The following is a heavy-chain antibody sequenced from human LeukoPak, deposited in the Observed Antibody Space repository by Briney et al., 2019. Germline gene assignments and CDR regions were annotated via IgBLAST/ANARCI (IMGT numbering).Heavy chain of an antibody. CDR1: GYTFTGYY. V-gene: IGHV1-2*02. J-gene: IGHJ4*02. Sequence: ASVKVSCKASGYTFTGYYMHWVRQAPGQGLEWMGWINPNSSGTNYAQKFQGRVTMTRDTSISTAYMELSRLRSDDTAVYYCARVSIAVADPDYWGQGTLVTVSS. CDR3: ARVSIAVADPDY. D-gene: IGHD6-19*01. CDR2: INPNSSGT.